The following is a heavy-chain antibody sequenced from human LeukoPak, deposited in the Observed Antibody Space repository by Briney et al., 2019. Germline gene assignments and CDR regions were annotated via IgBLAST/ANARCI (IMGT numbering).Heavy chain of an antibody. CDR1: GFTFSSYD. D-gene: IGHD3-10*01. V-gene: IGHV3-48*03. CDR2: ISNSGRTK. J-gene: IGHJ6*03. Sequence: PGGSLRLSCAASGFTFSSYDINWVRQAPGKGLEWVSYISNSGRTKYYADSVKGRFTISRDNAKNSLYLQMNSLRAEDTAVYYCARDYKSSYYYYYMDVWGKGTTVTVSS. CDR3: ARDYKSSYYYYYMDV.